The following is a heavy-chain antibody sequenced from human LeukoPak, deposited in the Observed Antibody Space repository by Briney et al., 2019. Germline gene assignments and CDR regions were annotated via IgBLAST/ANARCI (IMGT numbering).Heavy chain of an antibody. CDR1: GGSISNYY. V-gene: IGHV4-59*08. J-gene: IGHJ3*02. D-gene: IGHD3-10*01. Sequence: PSETLSLTCIVSGGSISNYYWSWIRQPPGKGLEWIGYVHYSGSTNYNPSLESRVTISVDTSRNQFSLKLSSVIAADTAVYYCARRITMVRGVIMSDAFDIWGQGTMVTVSS. CDR2: VHYSGST. CDR3: ARRITMVRGVIMSDAFDI.